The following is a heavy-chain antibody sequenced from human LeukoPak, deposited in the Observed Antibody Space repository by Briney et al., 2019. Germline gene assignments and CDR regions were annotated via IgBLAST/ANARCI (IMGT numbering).Heavy chain of an antibody. Sequence: GGSLRLSCAASGFSFSTYGMNWVRQAPGKGLEWVSAISGSGGSTYYADSVKGRFTISRDNSKNTLYLQMNSLRAEDTAVYYCAKIRPLYSSLGPFDYWGQGTLVTVSS. CDR1: GFSFSTYG. CDR2: ISGSGGST. V-gene: IGHV3-23*01. J-gene: IGHJ4*02. D-gene: IGHD2-2*02. CDR3: AKIRPLYSSLGPFDY.